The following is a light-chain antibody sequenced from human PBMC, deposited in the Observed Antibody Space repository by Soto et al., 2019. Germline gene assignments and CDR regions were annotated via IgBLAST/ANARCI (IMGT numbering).Light chain of an antibody. CDR3: HQYGSSRWT. CDR1: QSVSSIY. Sequence: EIVLTQSPGTLSLSPRERAALSCRASQSVSSIYLAWYQQKPGQAPRLLIYGASSRATGIPDRFSGSGSGTDFTLTISRLEPEDFAVYYCHQYGSSRWTFGQGTKVEI. V-gene: IGKV3-20*01. CDR2: GAS. J-gene: IGKJ1*01.